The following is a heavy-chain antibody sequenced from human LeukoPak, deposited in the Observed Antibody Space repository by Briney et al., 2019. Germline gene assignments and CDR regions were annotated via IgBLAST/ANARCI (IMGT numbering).Heavy chain of an antibody. D-gene: IGHD3-10*01. J-gene: IGHJ4*02. CDR3: ARGVGYYYGSGSPTQFDY. CDR1: GGTFSSYA. CDR2: IIPILGIA. V-gene: IGHV1-69*04. Sequence: SVKVSCKASGGTFSSYAISWVRQAPGQGLEWMGRIIPILGIANYAQKFQGRVTITADKSTSTAYMELSSLRSEDTAVYYCARGVGYYYGSGSPTQFDYWGQGTLVTVSS.